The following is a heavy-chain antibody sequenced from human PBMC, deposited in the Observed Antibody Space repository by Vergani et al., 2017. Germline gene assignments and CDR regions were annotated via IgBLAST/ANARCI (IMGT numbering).Heavy chain of an antibody. V-gene: IGHV1-46*01. CDR1: GYTFTSYY. Sequence: QVQLVQSGAEVKKPGASVKVSCKASGYTFTSYYMHWVRQAPGQGLEWMGIINPRGGSTSYAQKFEGRVTMTRDTYTSTVYMELRSLRSEYTSVYYCASIAAAARGYAFDIWGQGTMVTVSS. J-gene: IGHJ3*02. CDR2: INPRGGST. CDR3: ASIAAAARGYAFDI. D-gene: IGHD6-13*01.